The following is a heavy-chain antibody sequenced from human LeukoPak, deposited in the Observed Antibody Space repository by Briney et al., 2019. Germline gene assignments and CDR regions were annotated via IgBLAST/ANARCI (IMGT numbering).Heavy chain of an antibody. CDR1: GGSISSYY. V-gene: IGHV4-4*07. CDR3: ARGVGGPLTYYYGSGSRTVNWFDP. Sequence: SETLSLTCTVSGGSISSYYWSWVRQPAGKGLEWIGRIYTSGSTNYNPSLKSRVTMSVDTSKNQFSLKLSSVTAADTAVYYCARGVGGPLTYYYGSGSRTVNWFDPWGQGTLVTVSS. J-gene: IGHJ5*02. CDR2: IYTSGST. D-gene: IGHD3-10*01.